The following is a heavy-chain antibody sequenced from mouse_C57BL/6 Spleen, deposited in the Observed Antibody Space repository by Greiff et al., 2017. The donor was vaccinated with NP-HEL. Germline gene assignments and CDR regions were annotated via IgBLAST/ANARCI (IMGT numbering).Heavy chain of an antibody. D-gene: IGHD1-1*01. J-gene: IGHJ1*03. V-gene: IGHV1-64*01. CDR2: IHPNSGST. CDR1: GYTFTSYW. CDR3: ARITTVVHWYCDV. Sequence: QVQLQQPGAELVKPGASVKLSCKASGYTFTSYWMHWVKQRPGQGLEWIGMIHPNSGSTNYNEKFKSKATLTVDKSSSTAYMQLSSLTSEDSAVYYCARITTVVHWYCDVWGTGTTVTVSS.